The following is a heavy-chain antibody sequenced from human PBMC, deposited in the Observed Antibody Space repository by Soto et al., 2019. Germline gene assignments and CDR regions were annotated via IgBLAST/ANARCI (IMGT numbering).Heavy chain of an antibody. CDR2: IIPIFGAA. CDR3: ARATCGGDCPVDN. CDR1: GGTFNSYA. V-gene: IGHV1-69*01. J-gene: IGHJ4*02. Sequence: QVLLVQSGAEVKKTGSSVKVSCKASGGTFNSYAISWVRQAPGQGLEWMGGIIPIFGAANSAQQFQGRVTITAGESTSTVYMERSSLTSEDTAVYYCARATCGGDCPVDNWGQGTLVTVSS. D-gene: IGHD2-21*02.